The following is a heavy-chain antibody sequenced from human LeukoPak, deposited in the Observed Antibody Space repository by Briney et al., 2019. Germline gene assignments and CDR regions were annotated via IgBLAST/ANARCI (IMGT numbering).Heavy chain of an antibody. J-gene: IGHJ5*02. CDR1: GYTFTGYY. V-gene: IGHV1-2*02. D-gene: IGHD2-2*01. CDR2: INPNSGGT. CDR3: ARDEGRRRGYQLQIEDEDWFDP. Sequence: ASVKVSCKASGYTFTGYYMHWVRQAPGQGLEWMGWINPNSGGTNYAQKFQGRVTMTRDTSISTAYMELSRLRSDDPAVYYCARDEGRRRGYQLQIEDEDWFDPWGQGTLVTVSS.